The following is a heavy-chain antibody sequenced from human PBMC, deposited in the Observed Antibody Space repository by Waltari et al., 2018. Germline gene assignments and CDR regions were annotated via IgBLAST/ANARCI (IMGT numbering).Heavy chain of an antibody. D-gene: IGHD6-13*01. Sequence: QVQVQQWGAGLLKPSETLSLTCAVYGEPFTNYCWAWIRQTPGKGLEWIGEINHGGGTNYNPSLKSRVTISLHTSKNQFSLQLNSVTPEDTAVYYCARVMGGKGSSWYVDYYYGMDVWGQGTTVTVSS. CDR3: ARVMGGKGSSWYVDYYYGMDV. CDR1: GEPFTNYC. CDR2: INHGGGT. V-gene: IGHV4-34*01. J-gene: IGHJ6*02.